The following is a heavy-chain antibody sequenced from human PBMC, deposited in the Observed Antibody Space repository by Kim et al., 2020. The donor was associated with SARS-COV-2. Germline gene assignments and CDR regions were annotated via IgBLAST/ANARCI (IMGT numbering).Heavy chain of an antibody. J-gene: IGHJ4*02. D-gene: IGHD6-13*01. V-gene: IGHV3-7*04. CDR2: IKEDGSGK. Sequence: GGSLRLSCAASGFTFSSHWMSWVRQAPGKGLECVANIKEDGSGKYYVDSVQGRFTISRDNAKNSLYLQMNSLRAEDTAVYYCARASSFRGIVAGGIVDYWGQGTLVTVSS. CDR1: GFTFSSHW. CDR3: ARASSFRGIVAGGIVDY.